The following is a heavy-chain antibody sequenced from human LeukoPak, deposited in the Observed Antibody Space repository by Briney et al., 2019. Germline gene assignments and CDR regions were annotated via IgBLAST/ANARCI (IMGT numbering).Heavy chain of an antibody. D-gene: IGHD1-7*01. CDR3: ARDYWWNYDY. J-gene: IGHJ4*02. CDR1: GFTVSSNY. Sequence: GGSLRLSCAASGFTVSSNYMSWVRQAPGKGLEWVSVIYSGGSSYYADSVKGRFTISRDNSKNTIYPQMDSLRAEDTAIYYCARDYWWNYDYWGQGTLVTVSS. V-gene: IGHV3-53*05. CDR2: IYSGGSS.